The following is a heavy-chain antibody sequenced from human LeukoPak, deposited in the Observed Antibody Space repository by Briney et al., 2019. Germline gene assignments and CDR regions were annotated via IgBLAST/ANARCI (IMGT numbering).Heavy chain of an antibody. V-gene: IGHV4-59*01. CDR3: ARGLVLATDDAFDI. CDR2: IWDTEIT. Sequence: SETLSLTCTVSGGSIRSYFGSWLRQPPGKGLEWIGYIWDTEITDYNPSLKSRVTISLDTSKNHFSLKLRSVTAADTALYFCARGLVLATDDAFDIWGQGTLVTVSS. D-gene: IGHD5-12*01. J-gene: IGHJ3*02. CDR1: GGSIRSYF.